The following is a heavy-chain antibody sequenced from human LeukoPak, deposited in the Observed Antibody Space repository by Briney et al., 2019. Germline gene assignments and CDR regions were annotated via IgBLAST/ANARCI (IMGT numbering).Heavy chain of an antibody. D-gene: IGHD2-15*01. V-gene: IGHV4-31*03. Sequence: SETLSLTCTVSGGSISSGAYHWSWIRQHPGKGLEWIGYIYYSGSTYSTPSLKSRLTISVDTYKNQFSLKLSSVTAADTAVYYCARLNCSGGSCYSVDHWGQGTLVTVSS. CDR2: IYYSGST. CDR1: GGSISSGAYH. CDR3: ARLNCSGGSCYSVDH. J-gene: IGHJ5*02.